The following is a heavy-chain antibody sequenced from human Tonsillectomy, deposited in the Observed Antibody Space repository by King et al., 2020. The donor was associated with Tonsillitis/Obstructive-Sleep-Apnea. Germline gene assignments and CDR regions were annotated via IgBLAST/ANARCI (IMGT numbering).Heavy chain of an antibody. V-gene: IGHV3-33*01. CDR1: GFTFSSYG. D-gene: IGHD2-2*02. Sequence: VQLVESGGGVVQPGRSLRLSCAASGFTFSSYGMHWVRQAPGKGLEWVAVIWYDGSNKYYADSVKGRFTISRDNSKNTLYLQMNSLRAVDTAVYYCARDGIVVVPAAIRADYYYGMDVWGQGTTVTVSS. CDR2: IWYDGSNK. J-gene: IGHJ6*02. CDR3: ARDGIVVVPAAIRADYYYGMDV.